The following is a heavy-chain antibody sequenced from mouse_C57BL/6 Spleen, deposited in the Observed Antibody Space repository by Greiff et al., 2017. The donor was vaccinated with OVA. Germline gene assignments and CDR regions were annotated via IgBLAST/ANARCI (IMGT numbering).Heavy chain of an antibody. CDR2: IHPNSGST. J-gene: IGHJ2*01. Sequence: QVQLQQPGAELVKPGASVKLSCKASGYTFTSYWMHWVKQRPGQGLEWIGMIHPNSGSTNYNEKFKSKATLTVDKSSSTAYMQLSSLTSENSALYYCAILSLITTVVAGPYYFDYWGQGTTLTVSS. CDR1: GYTFTSYW. CDR3: AILSLITTVVAGPYYFDY. D-gene: IGHD1-1*01. V-gene: IGHV1-64*01.